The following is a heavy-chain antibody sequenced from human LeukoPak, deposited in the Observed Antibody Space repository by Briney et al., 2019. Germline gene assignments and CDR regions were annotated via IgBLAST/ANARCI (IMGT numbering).Heavy chain of an antibody. CDR2: IYHSGST. V-gene: IGHV4-38-2*01. J-gene: IGHJ6*03. CDR3: ARDDFWSGSLTTNYYYMDV. D-gene: IGHD3-3*01. CDR1: GYSISSGYY. Sequence: PSETLSLTCAVSGYSISSGYYWGWIRQPPGKGLEWIGSIYHSGSTYYNPSLKSRVTISVDTSKNQFSLKLSSVTAADTAVYYCARDDFWSGSLTTNYYYMDVWGKGTTVTVSS.